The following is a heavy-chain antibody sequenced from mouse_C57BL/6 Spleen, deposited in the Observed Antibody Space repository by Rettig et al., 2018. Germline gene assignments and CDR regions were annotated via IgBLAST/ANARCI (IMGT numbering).Heavy chain of an antibody. D-gene: IGHD1-1*01. Sequence: GSLSLSCAASGFTFTDYYMSWVRQPPGKALEWLGFIRNKANGYTTEYSASVKGRFTISRDNSQSILYLQMNALRAEDSATYYCARYYYGSSYGGAMDYWGQGTSVTVSS. CDR1: GFTFTDYY. J-gene: IGHJ4*01. CDR3: ARYYYGSSYGGAMDY. CDR2: IRNKANGYTT. V-gene: IGHV7-3*01.